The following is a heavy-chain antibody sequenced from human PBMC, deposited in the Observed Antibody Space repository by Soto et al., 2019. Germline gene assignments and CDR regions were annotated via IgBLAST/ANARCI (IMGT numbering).Heavy chain of an antibody. CDR3: ARGHGLVFGVPKGFDY. V-gene: IGHV1-8*01. CDR1: GYTFTSYD. J-gene: IGHJ4*02. D-gene: IGHD3-3*01. Sequence: QVQLVQSGAEVKKPGASVKVSCKASGYTFTSYDINWVRQATGQGLEWMGWMNPNSGNTGYAQKFQGRVTMTRNTSIRTAYMELSSLRSEDTAVYYCARGHGLVFGVPKGFDYWGQGTLVTVSS. CDR2: MNPNSGNT.